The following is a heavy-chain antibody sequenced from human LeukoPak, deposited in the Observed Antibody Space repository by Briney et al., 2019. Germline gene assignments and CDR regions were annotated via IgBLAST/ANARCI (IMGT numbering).Heavy chain of an antibody. CDR2: IWDDGSNK. J-gene: IGHJ2*01. V-gene: IGHV3-33*01. CDR1: GLNFNDYD. Sequence: GGSLRLSCAASGLNFNDYDMVWVRQAPGKGPVGVAVIWDDGSNKYYAESVKGRFTISRDSSKNMLYLQMNSLRVEDTAVYYCARERGGQDWDFDLWGRGTLVTVSS. D-gene: IGHD3-10*01. CDR3: ARERGGQDWDFDL.